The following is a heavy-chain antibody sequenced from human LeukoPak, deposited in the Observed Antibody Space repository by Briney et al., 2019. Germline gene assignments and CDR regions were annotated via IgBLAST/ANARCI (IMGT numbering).Heavy chain of an antibody. D-gene: IGHD3-22*01. CDR3: AKDLIQRNYYDTSGYLALDY. CDR2: ISASVGST. J-gene: IGHJ4*02. CDR1: GFTFSSYE. Sequence: GGSLRLSCAASGFTFSSYEMNWVRQAPGKGLEWVSAISASVGSTYYADSVKGRFTISRDNSKNTLYLQMNSLRAEDTAIYYCAKDLIQRNYYDTSGYLALDYWGQGTLVTASS. V-gene: IGHV3-23*01.